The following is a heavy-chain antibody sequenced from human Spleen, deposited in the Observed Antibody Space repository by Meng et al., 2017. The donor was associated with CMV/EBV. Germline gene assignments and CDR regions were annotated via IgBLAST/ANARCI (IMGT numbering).Heavy chain of an antibody. D-gene: IGHD7-27*01. CDR3: ARCPETPHWAPPFDY. CDR1: GYTFTSYG. CDR2: ISAYNGNT. V-gene: IGHV1-18*01. J-gene: IGHJ4*02. Sequence: GESLKISCKASGYTFTSYGISWVRQAPGQGLEWMEWISAYNGNTNYAQKLQGRVTMTTDTSTSTAYMELRSLRSDDTAVYYCARCPETPHWAPPFDYWGQGTLVTVSS.